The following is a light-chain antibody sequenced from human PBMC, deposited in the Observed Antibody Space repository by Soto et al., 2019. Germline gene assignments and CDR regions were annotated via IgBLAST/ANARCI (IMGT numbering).Light chain of an antibody. CDR1: QSVSSY. J-gene: IGKJ1*01. CDR3: QQSYSNRCT. Sequence: SVLKQSPSNLSRPPAHRATLSCRASQSVSSYLAWYQQKPGQAPRLLIYGASSRATGIPNRFSGSGSGTDFTLTISSLQPEDFATYYCQQSYSNRCTFGQGTKVDIK. V-gene: IGKV3-11*01. CDR2: GAS.